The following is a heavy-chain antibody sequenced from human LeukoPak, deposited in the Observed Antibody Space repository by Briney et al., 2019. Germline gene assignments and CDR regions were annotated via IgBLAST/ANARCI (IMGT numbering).Heavy chain of an antibody. V-gene: IGHV4-4*08. Sequence: SETLSLTCTVSGGSISSYHWSWIRQPPGKGLECIGYIYTSGSTNYNPALKSRVTISVDTSKNQFSLRLGSVTAADTAVYFCARQYSTGWYIYFDHWGQGALVTVSS. J-gene: IGHJ4*02. CDR3: ARQYSTGWYIYFDH. D-gene: IGHD6-19*01. CDR1: GGSISSYH. CDR2: IYTSGST.